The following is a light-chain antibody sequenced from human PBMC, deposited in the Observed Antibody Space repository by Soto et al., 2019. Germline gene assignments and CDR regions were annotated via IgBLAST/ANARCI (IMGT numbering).Light chain of an antibody. CDR2: AAS. CDR3: QQYYSYPWT. CDR1: QGISSY. V-gene: IGKV1-8*01. Sequence: IQMTPSPSSLFVSTGDRFTITCLASQGISSYLAWYQQKPGKAPKLLIYAASTLQSGVPSRFSGSGSGTDLTLTISCLQSEDFATYYCQQYYSYPWTFGQGTKVDI. J-gene: IGKJ1*01.